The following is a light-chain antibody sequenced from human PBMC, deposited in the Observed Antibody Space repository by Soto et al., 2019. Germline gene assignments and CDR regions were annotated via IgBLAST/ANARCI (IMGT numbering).Light chain of an antibody. V-gene: IGKV1-5*03. CDR3: QQYNSYWT. CDR2: KAS. J-gene: IGKJ1*01. CDR1: QSISSW. Sequence: DIQMNQSPSTLSASVGDRVTITCRASQSISSWLAWYQQKPGKAPKVLMYKASSLETGVPSRFSGSESGTEFTLTISSLQPDEFASYSCQQYNSYWTFGQGTKVEIK.